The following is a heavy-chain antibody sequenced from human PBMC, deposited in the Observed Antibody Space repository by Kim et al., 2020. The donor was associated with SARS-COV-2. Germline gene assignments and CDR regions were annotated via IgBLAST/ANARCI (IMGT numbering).Heavy chain of an antibody. CDR2: IYYSGST. V-gene: IGHV4-59*08. Sequence: SETLSLTCTVSGGSISSYYWSWIRQPPGKGLEWIGYIYYSGSTNYNPSLKSRVTISVDTSKNQFSLKLSSVTAADTAVYYCARQFRQSSSWFGYWGQGTLVTVSS. J-gene: IGHJ5*01. CDR1: GGSISSYY. CDR3: ARQFRQSSSWFGY. D-gene: IGHD6-13*01.